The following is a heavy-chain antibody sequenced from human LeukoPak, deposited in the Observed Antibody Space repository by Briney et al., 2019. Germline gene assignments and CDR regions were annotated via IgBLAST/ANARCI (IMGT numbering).Heavy chain of an antibody. J-gene: IGHJ5*02. V-gene: IGHV4-59*11. CDR1: GGSISSHY. CDR3: ARVAVVKGIDP. CDR2: TYYSGST. Sequence: SETLSLTCTVSGGSISSHYWSWIRQPPGKGLEWIGYTYYSGSTNYNPSLRSRVTISIDTSKSQFSLKLSSVAAADTAVYYCARVAVVKGIDPWGQGTLVTVSS. D-gene: IGHD4-23*01.